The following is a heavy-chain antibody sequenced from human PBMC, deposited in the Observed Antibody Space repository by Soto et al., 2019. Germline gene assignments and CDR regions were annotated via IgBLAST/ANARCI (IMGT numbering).Heavy chain of an antibody. D-gene: IGHD3-22*01. CDR1: GYTFTSYA. Sequence: ASVKVSCKASGYTFTSYALHWVRQAPGQRLEWMGWINAGNGNTKYSQKFQGRVTITRDTSASTAYMELSSLRSEDTAVYYCATGGGDSSGYLPYWGQGTLVTVSS. V-gene: IGHV1-3*01. CDR2: INAGNGNT. J-gene: IGHJ4*02. CDR3: ATGGGDSSGYLPY.